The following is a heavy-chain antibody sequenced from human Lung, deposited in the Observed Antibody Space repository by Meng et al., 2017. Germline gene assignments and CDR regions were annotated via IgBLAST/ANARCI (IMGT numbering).Heavy chain of an antibody. CDR1: GFTFSSYT. J-gene: IGHJ5*02. V-gene: IGHV3-21*01. D-gene: IGHD6-13*01. CDR3: ARHGTFGAPGTANWFDP. Sequence: LVETRGGLSKPGVSRRLSCVALGFTFSSYTMNWVRQAPGKGLEWVSSISSRSNYIYYADSVKGRFTISRDDAKNSLYLQMNSLRAEDTAVYYCARHGTFGAPGTANWFDPWGQGTLVTVSS. CDR2: ISSRSNYI.